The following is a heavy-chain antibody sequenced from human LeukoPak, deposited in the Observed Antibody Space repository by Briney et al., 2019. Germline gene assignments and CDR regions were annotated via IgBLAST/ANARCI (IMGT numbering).Heavy chain of an antibody. CDR1: GFTFSSYD. CDR2: IGTAGDT. Sequence: GGSLRLSCAASGFTFSSYDMHWVRQATGKGLEWVSAIGTAGDTYYPGSVKGRFTISRENAENSLYLQMNSLRAGDTAVYYCARDNTYYGMDVWGQGTTVTVSS. V-gene: IGHV3-13*01. J-gene: IGHJ6*02. CDR3: ARDNTYYGMDV. D-gene: IGHD2/OR15-2a*01.